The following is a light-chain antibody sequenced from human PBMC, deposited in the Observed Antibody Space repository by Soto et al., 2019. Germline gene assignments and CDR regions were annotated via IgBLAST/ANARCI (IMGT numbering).Light chain of an antibody. Sequence: QSALTQPASVSGSPGQSITISCTGTSSDVGSYNLVSWYQQHPGKAPKLMIYEGSKRPSGVSNRFSGSKSGNTASLTISGLQAEDEADYYCCSYAGSSTFMVFGGGTQLT. CDR3: CSYAGSSTFMV. J-gene: IGLJ2*01. V-gene: IGLV2-23*01. CDR1: SSDVGSYNL. CDR2: EGS.